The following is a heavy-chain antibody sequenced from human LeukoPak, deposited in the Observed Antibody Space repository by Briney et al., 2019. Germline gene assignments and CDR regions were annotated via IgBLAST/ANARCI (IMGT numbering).Heavy chain of an antibody. Sequence: GSLRLSCAASGFSFNTYGMTWVRQAPGRGLEGVSAISGSGSDTYYADSVQGRFTISRDNSKNALSLQMDGLRAEDTAVYYCAKKRDSHETLYFFDSWGQGILVIVSS. D-gene: IGHD2-15*01. CDR3: AKKRDSHETLYFFDS. CDR2: ISGSGSDT. V-gene: IGHV3-23*01. J-gene: IGHJ4*02. CDR1: GFSFNTYG.